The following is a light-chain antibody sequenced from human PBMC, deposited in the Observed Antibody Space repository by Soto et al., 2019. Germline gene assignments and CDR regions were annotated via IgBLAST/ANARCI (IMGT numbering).Light chain of an antibody. V-gene: IGLV2-14*03. CDR1: TTDVDGYDY. CDR3: SSYASSAPFYV. J-gene: IGLJ1*01. Sequence: HSVLTQPASVSGSPGQSITISCTGATTDVDGYDYVSWYQQHPGQAPKLMIYDVNNRPSGVSYRFSGSKSGDTASLTISGLQAEDDADYYCSSYASSAPFYVFGAGTKVTGL. CDR2: DVN.